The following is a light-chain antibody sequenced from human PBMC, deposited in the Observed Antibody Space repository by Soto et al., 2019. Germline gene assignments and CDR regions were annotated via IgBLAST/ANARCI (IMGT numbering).Light chain of an antibody. V-gene: IGKV2-30*01. J-gene: IGKJ1*01. CDR3: MQGTHWTIT. CDR2: KVS. CDR1: HSLVYSDGNTY. Sequence: VVMTQSPLSLPVTLGQPASISCRSTHSLVYSDGNTYLNWFQQRPGQSPRXXIYKVSDRDSGVPDRFSVSGSGTDVALKISRVEDEDVGVYDCMQGTHWTITFGQGTKVDIK.